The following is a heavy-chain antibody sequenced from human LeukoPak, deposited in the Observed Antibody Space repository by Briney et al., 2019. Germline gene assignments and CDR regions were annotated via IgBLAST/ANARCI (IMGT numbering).Heavy chain of an antibody. D-gene: IGHD5-12*01. J-gene: IGHJ5*02. CDR1: GGTFTSYA. CDR3: ARSSSGFDFNNWFDR. Sequence: GASVKVSCKASGGTFTSYAISWVRQAPGQGLEGRGGIIPFFGIANYAQRFKGRVTITADKSTSTAYMELSSLRSEDTAVYYCARSSSGFDFNNWFDRWGQGTLVTVSS. CDR2: IIPFFGIA. V-gene: IGHV1-69*10.